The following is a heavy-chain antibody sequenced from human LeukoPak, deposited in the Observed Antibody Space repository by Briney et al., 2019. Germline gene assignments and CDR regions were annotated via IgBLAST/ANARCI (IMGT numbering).Heavy chain of an antibody. D-gene: IGHD4-17*01. Sequence: GSLRLSCAASGFTFSSYAMSWVRQPPGKGLEWIGNIYYSGTTYYNPSLKSRVTISVDTSKNQFSLKLSSVTAADTAVHYCSGEKSTVTTGHFDYWGQGTLVTVSS. J-gene: IGHJ4*02. CDR2: IYYSGTT. V-gene: IGHV4-38-2*01. CDR3: SGEKSTVTTGHFDY. CDR1: GFTFSSYA.